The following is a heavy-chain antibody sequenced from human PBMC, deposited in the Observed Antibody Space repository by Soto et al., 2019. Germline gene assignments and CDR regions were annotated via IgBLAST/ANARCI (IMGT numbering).Heavy chain of an antibody. CDR2: ISSGSSDT. J-gene: IGHJ3*02. CDR1: GFTFSRVS. CDR3: ARDQVPGLDAFDI. Sequence: PGGSLRLSCEASGFTFSRVSMNWVRQVPGKGLEWVASISSGSSDTWYADSVKGRFIISRDNAQNSMYLQMNSLRAEDTAVYYCARDQVPGLDAFDIWGQGTMVTVSS. V-gene: IGHV3-21*01.